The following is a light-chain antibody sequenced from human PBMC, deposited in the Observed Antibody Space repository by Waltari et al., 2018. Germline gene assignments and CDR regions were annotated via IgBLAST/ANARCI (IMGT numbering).Light chain of an antibody. CDR3: QQYGGSPRIFT. Sequence: ESVLPQSPGTLSLSPGERATLSCKTSQNISSSYLTGYQQKPGQAPRLVVYGVSTRATGSPDRFSGSRSGTDFTLTISRLEPEEFAVYYCQQYGGSPRIFTFGAGKKVETK. V-gene: IGKV3-20*01. J-gene: IGKJ3*01. CDR2: GVS. CDR1: QNISSSY.